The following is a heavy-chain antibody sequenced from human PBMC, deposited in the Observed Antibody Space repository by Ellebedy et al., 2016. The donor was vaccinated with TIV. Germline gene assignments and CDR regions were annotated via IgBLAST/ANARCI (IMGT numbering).Heavy chain of an antibody. V-gene: IGHV3-7*01. CDR2: IYQDGSEI. D-gene: IGHD4-17*01. CDR1: GFSFSSYW. CDR3: ARRGSYGDYAVQINNWFDS. Sequence: GESLKISCAASGFSFSSYWMSWVRQAPGKGLEWVANIYQDGSEIYYVDSVKGRFTISRDNAKSSLYLQMNSLRVEDTAVYYCARRGSYGDYAVQINNWFDSWGQGTLVAVAS. J-gene: IGHJ5*01.